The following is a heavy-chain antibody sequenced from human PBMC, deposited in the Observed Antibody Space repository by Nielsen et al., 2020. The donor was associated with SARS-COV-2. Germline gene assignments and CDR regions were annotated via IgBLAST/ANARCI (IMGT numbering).Heavy chain of an antibody. Sequence: GESLKISCAASGFTFSSYWMSWVRQAPGKGLEWVANIKQDGSEKYYVDSVKGRFTISRDNAKNSLYLQMNSLRAEDTAVYYCARECIAAAGTTDYWGQETLVTVSS. CDR2: IKQDGSEK. D-gene: IGHD6-13*01. V-gene: IGHV3-7*01. CDR1: GFTFSSYW. CDR3: ARECIAAAGTTDY. J-gene: IGHJ4*02.